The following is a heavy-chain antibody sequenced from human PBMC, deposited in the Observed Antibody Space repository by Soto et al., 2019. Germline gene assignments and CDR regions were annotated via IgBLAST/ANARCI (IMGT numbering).Heavy chain of an antibody. J-gene: IGHJ5*02. CDR2: IKPDGSAK. V-gene: IGHV3-7*01. CDR1: GFIFSTYW. D-gene: IGHD2-2*01. CDR3: ARDQSIIVVVPAAIRGNWFDP. Sequence: PGGSLRLSCAASGFIFSTYWMTWVRQAPGKGLEWVANIKPDGSAKYYVDSVKGRFTISRDNAKNSLYLQMNSLRAEDTAVYYCARDQSIIVVVPAAIRGNWFDPWGQGTLVTVSS.